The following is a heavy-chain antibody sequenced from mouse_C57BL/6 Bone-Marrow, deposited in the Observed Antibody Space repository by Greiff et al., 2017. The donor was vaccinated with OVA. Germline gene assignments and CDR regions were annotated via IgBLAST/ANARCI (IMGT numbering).Heavy chain of an antibody. D-gene: IGHD1-1*01. CDR2: INPSNGGT. Sequence: VQLQQPGTELVKPGASVKLSCKASGYTFTSYWMHWVKQRPGQGLEWIGNINPSNGGTNYNEKFKSKATLTVDKSSSTAYMQLSSLTSEDSAVYDYARARTTLVAPGYWYFDVWGTGTTVTVSS. CDR1: GYTFTSYW. J-gene: IGHJ1*03. CDR3: ARARTTLVAPGYWYFDV. V-gene: IGHV1-53*01.